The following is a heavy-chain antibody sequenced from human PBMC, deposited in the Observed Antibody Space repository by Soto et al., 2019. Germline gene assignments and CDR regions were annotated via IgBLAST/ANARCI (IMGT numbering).Heavy chain of an antibody. J-gene: IGHJ6*02. Sequence: GGSLRLSCAASGFTFSDYALTWVRQAPGEGLEWVAVISYDGSNKYYADSVKGRFTISRDNSKNTLYLQMNSLRAEDTAVYYCAKVPCISTSCYSGTYCYGMDVWGQGTTVTVSS. CDR3: AKVPCISTSCYSGTYCYGMDV. V-gene: IGHV3-30*18. CDR2: ISYDGSNK. D-gene: IGHD2-2*01. CDR1: GFTFSDYA.